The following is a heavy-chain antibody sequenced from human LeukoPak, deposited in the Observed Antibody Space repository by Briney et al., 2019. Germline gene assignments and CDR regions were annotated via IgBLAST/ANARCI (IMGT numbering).Heavy chain of an antibody. J-gene: IGHJ3*02. D-gene: IGHD2/OR15-2a*01. CDR2: IYHSGGT. CDR1: GGSISSSSYY. V-gene: IGHV4-39*01. CDR3: ARRRGEYDGFDI. Sequence: SETLSLTCTVSGGSISSSSYYWGWIRQPPGKGLEWIGSIYHSGGTYSNPSLKSRVTISVDTSKNQFSLKLSSVTAADTAVYYCARRRGEYDGFDIWGQGTMVTVSS.